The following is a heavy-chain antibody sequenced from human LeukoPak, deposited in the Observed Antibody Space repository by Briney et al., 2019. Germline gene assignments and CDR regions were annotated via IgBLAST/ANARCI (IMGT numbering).Heavy chain of an antibody. J-gene: IGHJ4*02. D-gene: IGHD6-19*01. CDR1: GFTFSSYW. Sequence: QPGGSLRLSCAASGFTFSSYWMHWVRQAPGEGLVWVSRIKTDATTTNYADSVKGRFTVSRDNAKNTLYLQMNSLRAEDTAVYYCARGPYTSGVYRLDYWGQGTLVTVSS. CDR3: ARGPYTSGVYRLDY. CDR2: IKTDATTT. V-gene: IGHV3-74*01.